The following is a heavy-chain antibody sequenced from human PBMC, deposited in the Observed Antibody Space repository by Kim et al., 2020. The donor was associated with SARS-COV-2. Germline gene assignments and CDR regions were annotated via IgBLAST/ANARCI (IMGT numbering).Heavy chain of an antibody. D-gene: IGHD3-22*01. V-gene: IGHV3-30*07. CDR3: ASGDYYDSSGRDYFDY. J-gene: IGHJ4*02. Sequence: VKGRFTISRDNSKNPLYLQMNSLRAEDTAVYYCASGDYYDSSGRDYFDYWGQGTLVTVSS.